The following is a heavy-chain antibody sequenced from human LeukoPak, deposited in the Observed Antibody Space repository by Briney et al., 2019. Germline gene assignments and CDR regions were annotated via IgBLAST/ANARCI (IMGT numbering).Heavy chain of an antibody. J-gene: IGHJ4*02. V-gene: IGHV3-21*01. CDR2: ITSSSSYI. CDR1: GFTFSTYN. D-gene: IGHD1-26*01. Sequence: PGGSLRPSCAASGFTFSTYNMNWVRQAPGKGLEWVSSITSSSSYIFYADSVKGRFTISRDNAKNSLYLQMNSLRAEDTAVYYCARYSGTYRDFWGQGTLVTVSS. CDR3: ARYSGTYRDF.